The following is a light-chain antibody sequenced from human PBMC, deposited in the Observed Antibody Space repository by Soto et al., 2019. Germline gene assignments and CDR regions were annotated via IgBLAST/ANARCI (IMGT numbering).Light chain of an antibody. V-gene: IGKV3-15*01. CDR3: QQYNNWPPYT. CDR1: QRVRSN. J-gene: IGKJ2*01. CDR2: GAS. Sequence: IVMPQSPATLSVSPGERATLSCRARQRVRSNLAWYQQKPGQAPRLLIYGASTRATGIPARFSGSGSGTEFTLTISSLQSEDFAVYYCQQYNNWPPYTFGQGTKLEIK.